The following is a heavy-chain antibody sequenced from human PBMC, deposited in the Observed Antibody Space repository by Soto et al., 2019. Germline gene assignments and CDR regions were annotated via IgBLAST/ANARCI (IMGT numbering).Heavy chain of an antibody. CDR2: ISAYNGNT. CDR1: GYTFTSYG. CDR3: ARGTYYYDSSGYLASDY. Sequence: QVQLVQSGAEVKKPGASVKVSCKASGYTFTSYGISWVRQAPGQGLEWMGWISAYNGNTNYAQKLQGRVTMTTDTSTSTAYVEPRSLRSDDTAVYYCARGTYYYDSSGYLASDYWGQGTLVTVSS. V-gene: IGHV1-18*01. D-gene: IGHD3-22*01. J-gene: IGHJ4*02.